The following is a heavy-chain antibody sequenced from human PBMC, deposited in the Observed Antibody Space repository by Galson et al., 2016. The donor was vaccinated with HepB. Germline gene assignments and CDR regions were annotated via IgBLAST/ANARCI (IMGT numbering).Heavy chain of an antibody. CDR1: DCTFTNYG. D-gene: IGHD1-1*01. CDR3: AREGRTGTTFDY. CDR2: ISAYNGKT. Sequence: SVKVSCKASDCTFTNYGITWVRQAPGQGLEWMGWISAYNGKTKYAQKLQGRVTMTTDTSTNTAYMELRSLTSDDTAIYYCAREGRTGTTFDYWGQGTLVTVSS. V-gene: IGHV1-18*01. J-gene: IGHJ4*02.